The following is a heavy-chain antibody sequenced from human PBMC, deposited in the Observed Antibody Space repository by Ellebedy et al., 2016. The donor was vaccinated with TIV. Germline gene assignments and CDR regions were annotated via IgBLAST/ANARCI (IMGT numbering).Heavy chain of an antibody. CDR1: GFTFSDYW. D-gene: IGHD6-19*01. J-gene: IGHJ4*02. V-gene: IGHV3-74*01. CDR2: INSDGSST. Sequence: PGGSLRLSCAVSGFTFSDYWMHWVRQTPGKGLVWVSRINSDGSSTSYADSVKGRFTISRDNAKNTLYLQLKSLRAEDTAVYYCARYDSGWHATDYWGQGTLVTVSS. CDR3: ARYDSGWHATDY.